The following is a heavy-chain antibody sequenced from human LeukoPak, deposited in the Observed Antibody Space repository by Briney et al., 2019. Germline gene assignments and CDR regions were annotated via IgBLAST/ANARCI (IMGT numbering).Heavy chain of an antibody. CDR3: ARPHCSGGSCYPRYYYYGMDV. J-gene: IGHJ6*02. Sequence: GGSLRLSCAASGFTFSDYYITWIRQAPGKGLEWISYISSSGNTINYADSVKGRFTISRDNSKNTLYLQMNSLRAEDTAVYYCARPHCSGGSCYPRYYYYGMDVWGQGTTVTVSS. D-gene: IGHD2-15*01. CDR2: ISSSGNTI. CDR1: GFTFSDYY. V-gene: IGHV3-11*04.